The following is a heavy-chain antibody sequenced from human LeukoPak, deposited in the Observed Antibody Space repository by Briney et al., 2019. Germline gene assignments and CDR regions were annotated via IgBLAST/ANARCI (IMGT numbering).Heavy chain of an antibody. CDR3: AELGITMIGGV. CDR1: GFTFSSYE. Sequence: GGSLRLSRAASGFTFSSYEMNWVRQAPGKGLEWVSYISSSGSTIYYADSVKGRFTISRDSAKNSLYLQMNSLRAEDTAVYYCAELGITMIGGVWGKGTTVTISS. CDR2: ISSSGSTI. D-gene: IGHD3-10*02. V-gene: IGHV3-48*03. J-gene: IGHJ6*04.